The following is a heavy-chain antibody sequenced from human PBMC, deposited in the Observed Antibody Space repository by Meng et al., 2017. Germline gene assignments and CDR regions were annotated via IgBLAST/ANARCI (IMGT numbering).Heavy chain of an antibody. V-gene: IGHV3-7*01. CDR2: IKEDGSEK. CDR1: GFTLSSYW. D-gene: IGHD1-26*01. CDR3: ARDGSRSSAFRSFDI. J-gene: IGHJ3*02. Sequence: GESLKISCEASGFTLSSYWMSWVRQAPGKGLEWVANIKEDGSEKQYVDSVKGRFTISRDNAKNSLYLQMDSLRVDDTAVYHCARDGSRSSAFRSFDIWGHGTMVTVSS.